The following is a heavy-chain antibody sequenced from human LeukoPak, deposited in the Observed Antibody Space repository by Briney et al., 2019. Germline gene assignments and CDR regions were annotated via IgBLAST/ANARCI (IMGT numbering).Heavy chain of an antibody. J-gene: IGHJ4*02. D-gene: IGHD5-24*01. CDR3: ARGEQKATITGLDS. Sequence: PGGSLRLSCAASGFTFSSYWMSWVRQAPGKGLEWVANIKQDGSEKYYVDSVKGRFTISRDNAKNSLYLQMNSLRVEDTAVYFCARGEQKATITGLDSWGQGTLVTVSS. CDR2: IKQDGSEK. CDR1: GFTFSSYW. V-gene: IGHV3-7*01.